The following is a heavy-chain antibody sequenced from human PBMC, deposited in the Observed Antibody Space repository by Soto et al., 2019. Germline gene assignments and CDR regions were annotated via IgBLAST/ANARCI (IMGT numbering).Heavy chain of an antibody. CDR1: GGTFSSYA. V-gene: IGHV1-69*13. J-gene: IGHJ4*02. CDR3: AREDTRSGYCSSTSCYAYGY. Sequence: SVKVSCKASGGTFSSYAISWVRQAPGQGLEWMGGIIPIFGTANYAQKFQGRVTITADESTSTAYMELSSLRSEDTAVYYCAREDTRSGYCSSTSCYAYGYWGQGTLVTVSS. D-gene: IGHD2-2*01. CDR2: IIPIFGTA.